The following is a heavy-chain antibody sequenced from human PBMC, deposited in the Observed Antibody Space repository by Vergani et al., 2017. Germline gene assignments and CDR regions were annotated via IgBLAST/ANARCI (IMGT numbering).Heavy chain of an antibody. CDR2: ISWDGGST. J-gene: IGHJ4*02. D-gene: IGHD3-10*01. CDR1: GFTFSSYS. V-gene: IGHV3-43D*03. Sequence: EVQLVESGGGLVQPGGSLRLSCAASGFTFSSYSMNWVRQAPGKGLEWVSLISWDGGSTYYADSVKGRFTISRDNSKNSLYLQMNSLRAEDTALYYCAKALWFGELLTPLDYWGQGTLVTVSS. CDR3: AKALWFGELLTPLDY.